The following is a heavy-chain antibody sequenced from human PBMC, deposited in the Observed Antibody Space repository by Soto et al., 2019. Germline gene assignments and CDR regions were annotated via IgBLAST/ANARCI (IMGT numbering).Heavy chain of an antibody. D-gene: IGHD1-26*01. CDR1: GGSISSGDYY. CDR2: IYYSGST. Sequence: SETLSLTCTVSGGSISSGDYYWSWIRQPPGKGLEWIGYIYYSGSTYYNPSLKSRVTISVDTSKNQFSLKLSSVTAADTAVYYCARAWEQLFFFDYWGQGTLVTVSS. CDR3: ARAWEQLFFFDY. J-gene: IGHJ4*02. V-gene: IGHV4-30-4*01.